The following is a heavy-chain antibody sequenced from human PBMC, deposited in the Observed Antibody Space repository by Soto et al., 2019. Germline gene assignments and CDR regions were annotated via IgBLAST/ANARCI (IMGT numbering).Heavy chain of an antibody. Sequence: GGSLRLSCAASGFTFSSYGMHWVRQAPGKGLEWVAVIWYDGSNKYYADSVKGRFTISRDNSKNTLYLQMTSLRAEDTAVYYCARVHRGVIITLMDVWGQGTTVTVSS. V-gene: IGHV3-33*01. CDR3: ARVHRGVIITLMDV. J-gene: IGHJ6*02. D-gene: IGHD3-10*01. CDR1: GFTFSSYG. CDR2: IWYDGSNK.